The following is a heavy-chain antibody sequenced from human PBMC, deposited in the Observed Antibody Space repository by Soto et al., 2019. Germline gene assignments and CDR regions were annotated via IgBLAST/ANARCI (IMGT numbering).Heavy chain of an antibody. D-gene: IGHD3-22*01. CDR3: ARDLGYYDSSGWVF. J-gene: IGHJ3*01. Sequence: EVQLVESGGGLIQPGGSLRLSSAASGFTVSSNYMSWVREAPGKGLEWVSVIYSGGSTYYADSVKGRFTISRDNSKNTLYLQMNSLRAEDTAVYYCARDLGYYDSSGWVFWGQGTMVTVSS. CDR2: IYSGGST. CDR1: GFTVSSNY. V-gene: IGHV3-53*01.